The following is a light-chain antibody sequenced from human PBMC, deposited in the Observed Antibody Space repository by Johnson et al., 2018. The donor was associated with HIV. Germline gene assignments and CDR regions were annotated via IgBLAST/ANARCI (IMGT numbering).Light chain of an antibody. CDR1: SSNIGDNY. Sequence: QSVLTQPPSVSAAPGQKVTISCSGSSSNIGDNYVSWYQHLPGTAPKLLIYDNNKRPSGIPDRFSGSKSGTSATRGITGLQTGVEADYYCGTWDSSLSSSYVFGAGTKVTVL. CDR2: DNN. V-gene: IGLV1-51*01. CDR3: GTWDSSLSSSYV. J-gene: IGLJ1*01.